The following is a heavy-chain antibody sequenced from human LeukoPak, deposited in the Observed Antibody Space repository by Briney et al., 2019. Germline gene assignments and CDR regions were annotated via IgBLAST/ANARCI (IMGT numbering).Heavy chain of an antibody. Sequence: PGGSLRLSCAASGFTFSSYAMSWVRQAPGKGLEWVSAISGSGGSTYYADSVKGRFTISRDNSKNTLYLQMNSLRAEDTSVYYCEKDGEKYYHTFTGHYPRLHYMDVWGKGTTVTISS. D-gene: IGHD3-9*01. V-gene: IGHV3-23*01. CDR2: ISGSGGST. J-gene: IGHJ6*03. CDR1: GFTFSSYA. CDR3: EKDGEKYYHTFTGHYPRLHYMDV.